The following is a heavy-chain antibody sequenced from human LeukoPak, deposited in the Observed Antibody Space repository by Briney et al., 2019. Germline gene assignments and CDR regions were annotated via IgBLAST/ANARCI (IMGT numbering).Heavy chain of an antibody. CDR2: IHPGDSDT. CDR3: ARRARGDQLMWYFDY. CDR1: GYSFTSYW. J-gene: IGHJ4*02. D-gene: IGHD4-17*01. Sequence: GESLKISCKGSGYSFTSYWIGWVRQMPGKGLEWMGIIHPGDSDTRYSPSFQGQVTISADRSIGTAYLQWSSLKASDTAMYYCARRARGDQLMWYFDYWGQGTLVTVSS. V-gene: IGHV5-51*01.